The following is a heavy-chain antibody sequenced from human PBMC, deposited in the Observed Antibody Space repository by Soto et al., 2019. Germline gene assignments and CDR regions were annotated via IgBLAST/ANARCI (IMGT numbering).Heavy chain of an antibody. D-gene: IGHD6-19*01. CDR2: ISYDGSNK. V-gene: IGHV3-30*18. CDR1: GFTFSSYG. CDR3: AKGTSSGWYYYYYGMDV. Sequence: QVQLVESGGGVVQPGRSLRLSCAASGFTFSSYGMHWVRQAPGKGLEWVAVISYDGSNKYYADSVKGRFTISRDNSKNTLYLQMNSLRAEDTAVYYCAKGTSSGWYYYYYGMDVWGQGTTVTVSS. J-gene: IGHJ6*02.